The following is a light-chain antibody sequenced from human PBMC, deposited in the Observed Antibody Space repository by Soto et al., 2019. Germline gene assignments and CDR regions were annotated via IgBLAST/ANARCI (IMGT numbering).Light chain of an antibody. J-gene: IGLJ3*02. CDR3: CSYAGIGV. CDR1: SSDVGGYNY. Sequence: QSALTQPRSVSGSPGQSVTISCTGTSSDVGGYNYVSWYQQHPGKAPKLMIYDVSKRPSGVPDRFSGSKSGNTASLTISGLQAEDEADYYCCSYAGIGVFGGGTKLTVL. CDR2: DVS. V-gene: IGLV2-11*01.